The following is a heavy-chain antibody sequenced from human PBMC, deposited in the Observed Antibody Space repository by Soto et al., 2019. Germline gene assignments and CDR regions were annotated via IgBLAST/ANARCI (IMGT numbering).Heavy chain of an antibody. CDR3: ARGIAVAGTIDY. V-gene: IGHV3-30-3*01. CDR2: ISYDGSNK. J-gene: IGHJ4*02. Sequence: QVQLVESGGGVVQSGRSLRLSCAASGFTFSSYAMHWVRQAPGKGLEWVAVISYDGSNKYYADSVKGRFTISRDNSKNTLYLQMNSLRAEDTAVYYCARGIAVAGTIDYWGQGTLVTVSS. D-gene: IGHD6-19*01. CDR1: GFTFSSYA.